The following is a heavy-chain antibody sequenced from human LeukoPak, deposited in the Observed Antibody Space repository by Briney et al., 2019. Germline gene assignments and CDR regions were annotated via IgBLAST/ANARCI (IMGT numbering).Heavy chain of an antibody. D-gene: IGHD6-19*01. Sequence: GGSLRLSCAASGSTLSELWMNWVRQAPGKGLEWVANIKQDGREKNYVDSVKGRFTISRDNAKNSAYLQMNNPRVDDTAVYYCVGGYGWLPDYWGQGTLVTVSS. CDR2: IKQDGREK. CDR3: VGGYGWLPDY. CDR1: GSTLSELW. V-gene: IGHV3-7*04. J-gene: IGHJ4*02.